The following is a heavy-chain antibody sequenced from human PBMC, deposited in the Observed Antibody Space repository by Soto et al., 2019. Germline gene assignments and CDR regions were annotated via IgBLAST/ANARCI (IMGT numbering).Heavy chain of an antibody. Sequence: SETLSLTCTVSGGSISSGGYYWSWIRQHPGKGLEWIGYIYYSGSTYYNPSLKSRVTISVDTSKNQFSLKLSSVTAADTAVYYCARVIAADGAYFDYWGQGTLVTVS. CDR2: IYYSGST. V-gene: IGHV4-31*03. D-gene: IGHD6-13*01. CDR1: GGSISSGGYY. J-gene: IGHJ4*02. CDR3: ARVIAADGAYFDY.